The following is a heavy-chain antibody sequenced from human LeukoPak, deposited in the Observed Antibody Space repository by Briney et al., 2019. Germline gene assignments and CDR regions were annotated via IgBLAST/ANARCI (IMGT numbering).Heavy chain of an antibody. Sequence: GGSLRLSCAASGFTFNNAWMNWVRQAPGKGLEWVGRIKSKNVGGTTDYAAPVKGRFTISRDDSKNTVYLQMNSLKIEDTAVYYCTTEGYYDFWSGYLGMDVWGQGTTVTVSS. D-gene: IGHD3-3*01. J-gene: IGHJ6*02. CDR2: IKSKNVGGTT. CDR1: GFTFNNAW. CDR3: TTEGYYDFWSGYLGMDV. V-gene: IGHV3-15*01.